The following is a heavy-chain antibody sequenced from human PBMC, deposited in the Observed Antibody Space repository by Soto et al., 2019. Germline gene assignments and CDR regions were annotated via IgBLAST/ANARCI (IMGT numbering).Heavy chain of an antibody. V-gene: IGHV3-33*01. CDR3: ARDSGGDYHNYYMDV. CDR2: IWYDGSDK. Sequence: QMQLVESGGGVVQPGTSLRLSCAASGFTFSNYAMHWVGQAPGKGLEWVTIIWYDGSDKNYGDSVKGRFTISRDNSKNTLYLQMNSLRVEDTAVYYCARDSGGDYHNYYMDVWGKGTTVTVSS. CDR1: GFTFSNYA. D-gene: IGHD4-17*01. J-gene: IGHJ6*03.